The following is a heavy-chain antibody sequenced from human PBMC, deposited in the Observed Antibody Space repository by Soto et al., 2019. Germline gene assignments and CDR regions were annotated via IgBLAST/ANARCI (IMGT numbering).Heavy chain of an antibody. V-gene: IGHV2-5*01. D-gene: IGHD3-16*01. J-gene: IGHJ4*02. CDR1: GFSLRTTGVG. Sequence: QITLKESGPTLVKPTQTLTLTCTYSGFSLRTTGVGVGWIRQPPGKALEWLGIIYWNDDKRYSPSLKSRFTLTSDISKSQVVLTMTNMDPVDTGTYYCAHTWGLPSDYWGQGTLVIVSS. CDR2: IYWNDDK. CDR3: AHTWGLPSDY.